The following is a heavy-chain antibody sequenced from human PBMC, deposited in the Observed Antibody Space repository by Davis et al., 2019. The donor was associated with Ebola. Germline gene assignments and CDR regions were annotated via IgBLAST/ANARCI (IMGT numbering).Heavy chain of an antibody. CDR2: IWDDGSNK. D-gene: IGHD6-19*01. CDR1: GFTFSSYA. V-gene: IGHV3-33*08. J-gene: IGHJ6*02. CDR3: ARDGGAVAGGYYYYYGMDV. Sequence: PGGSLRLSCAASGFTFSSYAMTWARQAPGKGLQWVAVIWDDGSNKYYADSVKGRFTISRDNAKNSLYLQMNSLRAEDTAVYYCARDGGAVAGGYYYYYGMDVWGQGTTVTVSS.